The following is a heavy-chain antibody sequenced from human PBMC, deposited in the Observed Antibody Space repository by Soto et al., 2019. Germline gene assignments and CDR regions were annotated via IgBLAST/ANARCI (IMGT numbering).Heavy chain of an antibody. D-gene: IGHD2-15*01. Sequence: GGSLRLSCAASGFTFSSYAMHWVRQAPGKGLEWAAVISYDGSNKYYADSVKGRFTISRDNSKNTLYLQMNSLRAEDTAVYYCATYRYCSGGSCYPANYYYYGMDVWGQGTTVTVS. CDR2: ISYDGSNK. J-gene: IGHJ6*02. CDR1: GFTFSSYA. V-gene: IGHV3-30-3*01. CDR3: ATYRYCSGGSCYPANYYYYGMDV.